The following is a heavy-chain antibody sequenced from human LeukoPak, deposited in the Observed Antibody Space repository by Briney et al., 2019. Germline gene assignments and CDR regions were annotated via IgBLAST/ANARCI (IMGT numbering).Heavy chain of an antibody. D-gene: IGHD3-9*01. CDR1: GFTVSRNY. CDR3: ARDSPNYYDTSVYYYGMDV. CDR2: IYSGGST. Sequence: GGSLRLSFAASGFTVSRNYMSWVRQAPGKGLEWVSVIYSGGSTYYADSVKGRFTISRHNSKNTLYLQMNSLRAEDTAVYYCARDSPNYYDTSVYYYGMDVWGQGTTVTVSS. J-gene: IGHJ6*02. V-gene: IGHV3-53*04.